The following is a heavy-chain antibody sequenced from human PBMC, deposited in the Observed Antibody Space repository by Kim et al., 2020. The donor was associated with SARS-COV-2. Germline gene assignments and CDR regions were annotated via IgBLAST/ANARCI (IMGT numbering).Heavy chain of an antibody. J-gene: IGHJ4*02. V-gene: IGHV3-21*01. D-gene: IGHD3-16*01. CDR3: ARDERYLAGTWGDY. Sequence: GGSLRLSCAASGFTFSSYSMNWVRQAPGKGLEWVSSISSSSSYIYYADSVKGRFTISRDNAKNSLYLQMNSLRAEDTAVYYCARDERYLAGTWGDYWGQGTLVTVSS. CDR1: GFTFSSYS. CDR2: ISSSSSYI.